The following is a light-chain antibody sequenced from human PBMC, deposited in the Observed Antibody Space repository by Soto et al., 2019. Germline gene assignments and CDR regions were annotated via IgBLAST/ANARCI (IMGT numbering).Light chain of an antibody. Sequence: IQMPQSHSSLSASLGDRFTITCQSIQDISNYLNWYQQKLGKAPKLLIYDASNLETGVPSRFSGSGSGTDFTFTISSLQPEDIATYYCQQYSHLITFGQGTRLEIK. CDR3: QQYSHLIT. CDR2: DAS. J-gene: IGKJ5*01. V-gene: IGKV1-33*01. CDR1: QDISNY.